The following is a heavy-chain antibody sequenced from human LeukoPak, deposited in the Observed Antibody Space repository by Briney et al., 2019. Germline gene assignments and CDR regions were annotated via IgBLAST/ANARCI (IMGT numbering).Heavy chain of an antibody. CDR2: VIPIFGTA. CDR1: GGTFSSYA. Sequence: SVKVSCKASGGTFSSYAISWVRQAPGQGLEWMGGVIPIFGTANYAQKFQGRVTITADKSTSTAYMELSSLRSEDTAVYYCAIFGELLFNAEDYYYYMDVWGKGTTVTVSS. CDR3: AIFGELLFNAEDYYYYMDV. J-gene: IGHJ6*03. V-gene: IGHV1-69*06. D-gene: IGHD3-10*01.